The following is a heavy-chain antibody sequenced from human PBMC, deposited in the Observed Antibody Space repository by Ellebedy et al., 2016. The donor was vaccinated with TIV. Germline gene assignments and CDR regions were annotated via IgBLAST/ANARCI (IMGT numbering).Heavy chain of an antibody. CDR3: TTVYRYNYDSV. CDR2: IKSKTDGGAA. D-gene: IGHD5-18*01. CDR1: GFTFSNAW. Sequence: PGGSLRLSCAASGFTFSNAWMNWVRQAPGKGLEWVGRIKSKTDGGAADYAAPVKGRFTISRDDSKNTLYLQINSLKTEDTAVYFCTTVYRYNYDSVWGQGTLVTVSS. V-gene: IGHV3-15*01. J-gene: IGHJ4*02.